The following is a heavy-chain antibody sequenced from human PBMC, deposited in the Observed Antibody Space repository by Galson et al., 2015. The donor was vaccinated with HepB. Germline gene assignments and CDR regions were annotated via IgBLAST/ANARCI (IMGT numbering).Heavy chain of an antibody. CDR3: ARSVRASFDS. J-gene: IGHJ4*02. Sequence: YSMNWVRQAPGKGLEWVSYMTSDMKTTYHADSVKGRFTISRDNAGNSLYLHMNSLRDEDTAVYFCARSVRASFDSWGQGTLVTVSS. CDR1: YS. V-gene: IGHV3-48*02. CDR2: MTSDMKTT.